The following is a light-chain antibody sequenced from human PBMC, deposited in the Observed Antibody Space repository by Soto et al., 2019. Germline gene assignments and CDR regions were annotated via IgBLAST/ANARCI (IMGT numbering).Light chain of an antibody. CDR1: QSVSSN. J-gene: IGKJ4*01. V-gene: IGKV3D-15*01. Sequence: EIVMTQSPATLSVSPGERATLSCRASQSVSSNLAWYKQKPGQAPRIIIYGASTRATGIPARFSGSGSGTEFTLTISSMQSEDFAVYYCQQYNNWPLTFGGGTKVEIK. CDR2: GAS. CDR3: QQYNNWPLT.